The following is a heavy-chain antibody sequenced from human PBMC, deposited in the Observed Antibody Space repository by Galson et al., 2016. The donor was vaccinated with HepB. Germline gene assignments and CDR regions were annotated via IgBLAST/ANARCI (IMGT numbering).Heavy chain of an antibody. J-gene: IGHJ4*02. CDR1: GFTFRSYW. Sequence: SLRLSCAASGFTFRSYWMTWVRQAPGKGLEWVANIKPDGSEKYYVDSVKGRFTISRDNAKNSLYLQLNSLRAEDTAVYYCARSTVTTWDYWGQETLVTVSS. CDR3: ARSTVTTWDY. D-gene: IGHD4-17*01. V-gene: IGHV3-7*01. CDR2: IKPDGSEK.